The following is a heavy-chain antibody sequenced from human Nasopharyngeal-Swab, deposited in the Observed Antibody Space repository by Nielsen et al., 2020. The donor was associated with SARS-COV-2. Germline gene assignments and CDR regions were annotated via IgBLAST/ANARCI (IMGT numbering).Heavy chain of an antibody. J-gene: IGHJ4*02. CDR1: GFTFSSFW. CDR2: IKQDASEM. Sequence: GESLKISCAASGFTFSSFWMSWVRQAPGKGPEWVANIKQDASEMYYVDSVKGRFTISRDNAKNSLFLQMNSLRAEDTAVYFCARGRPLGGYYFGYFDYWGQGTLVTVSS. CDR3: ARGRPLGGYYFGYFDY. V-gene: IGHV3-7*01. D-gene: IGHD3-3*01.